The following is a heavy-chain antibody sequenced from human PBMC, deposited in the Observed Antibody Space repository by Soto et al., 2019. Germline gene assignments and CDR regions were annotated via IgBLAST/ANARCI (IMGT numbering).Heavy chain of an antibody. V-gene: IGHV3-21*01. CDR1: GLMYSSYS. D-gene: IGHD2-21*01. CDR3: ARVISCGGGTCSSVHQYYGMDV. CDR2: IGLSGSQI. J-gene: IGHJ6*02. Sequence: EVQLVESGGGLVKPGGPVRLSCVASGLMYSSYSMSWVRQAPGKGLEWVAFIGLSGSQINYAASVEGRFTISRDNAKNALYLQMNTVRVEDTAIYYCARVISCGGGTCSSVHQYYGMDVWGPGTTVTVSS.